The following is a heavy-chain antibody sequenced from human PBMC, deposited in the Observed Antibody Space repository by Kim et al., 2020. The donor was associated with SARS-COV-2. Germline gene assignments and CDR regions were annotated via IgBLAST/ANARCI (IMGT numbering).Heavy chain of an antibody. CDR1: GGSISSYY. V-gene: IGHV4-59*13. CDR3: ARVRNYDFWSGLAGSSYYFDY. J-gene: IGHJ4*02. CDR2: IYYSGST. Sequence: SETLSLTCTVSGGSISSYYWSWIRQPPGKGLEWIGYIYYSGSTNYNPSLKSRVTISVDTSKNQFSLKLSSVTAADTAVYYCARVRNYDFWSGLAGSSYYFDYWGQGTLVTVSS. D-gene: IGHD3-3*01.